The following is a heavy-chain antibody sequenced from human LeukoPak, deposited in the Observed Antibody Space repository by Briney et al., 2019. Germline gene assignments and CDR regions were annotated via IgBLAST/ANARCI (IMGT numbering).Heavy chain of an antibody. J-gene: IGHJ3*02. D-gene: IGHD3-16*01. Sequence: PGGSLRLSCVGSGFTLSRYWMSWVRQAPGKGLEWVASIKQDGSEKYYVDSVKGRFTISRDNAKNSLYLQMNNLRAEDTAVYYCSSPTWGGASDIWGQGTKVTVSS. CDR3: SSPTWGGASDI. CDR1: GFTLSRYW. CDR2: IKQDGSEK. V-gene: IGHV3-7*01.